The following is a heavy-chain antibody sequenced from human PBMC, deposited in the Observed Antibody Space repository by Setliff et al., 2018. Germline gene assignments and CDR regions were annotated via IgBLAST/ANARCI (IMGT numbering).Heavy chain of an antibody. CDR2: IFYNGNT. D-gene: IGHD3-22*01. CDR1: GDFISSGGYT. Sequence: TSETLSLTCNVPGDFISSGGYTWNWIRQHPEMGLEWIGYIFYNGNTFYNPSLQSRVTISVDTSKNQFSLKLTSLNAADSAVYYCARASHSYGSPNWFDPWGPGTLVTVSS. CDR3: ARASHSYGSPNWFDP. V-gene: IGHV4-31*03. J-gene: IGHJ5*02.